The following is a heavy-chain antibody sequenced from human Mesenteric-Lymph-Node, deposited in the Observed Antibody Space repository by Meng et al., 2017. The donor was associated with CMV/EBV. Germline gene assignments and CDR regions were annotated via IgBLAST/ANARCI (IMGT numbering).Heavy chain of an antibody. J-gene: IGHJ4*02. Sequence: GESLKISCVVSGFSVSNNYMTWVRQAPGKGLEWVSIIYTGGTTYYADSVKGRFTISRDNSKNTMYLQMNSLRAEDTAVYYCAKDPPYDSSGYALGYWGQGTLVTVSS. CDR2: IYTGGTT. CDR1: GFSVSNNY. V-gene: IGHV3-66*01. CDR3: AKDPPYDSSGYALGY. D-gene: IGHD3-22*01.